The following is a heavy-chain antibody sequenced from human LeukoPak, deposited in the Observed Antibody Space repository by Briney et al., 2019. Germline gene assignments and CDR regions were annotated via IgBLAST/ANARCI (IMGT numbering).Heavy chain of an antibody. CDR2: INGDESST. D-gene: IGHD1-26*01. CDR3: TREVSGSLYFDY. J-gene: IGHJ4*02. Sequence: GGSLRLSCAASAFTFNTYWMHWVRQVPGRGLEWVSRINGDESSTNYADSVKGRFTISRDNAKDTLYLHMNSLTAEDTAVYYCTREVSGSLYFDYWGQGTLVTVSS. V-gene: IGHV3-74*01. CDR1: AFTFNTYW.